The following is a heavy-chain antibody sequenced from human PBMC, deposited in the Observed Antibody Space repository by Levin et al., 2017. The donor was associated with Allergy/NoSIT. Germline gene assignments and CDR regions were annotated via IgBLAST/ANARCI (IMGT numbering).Heavy chain of an antibody. CDR3: ARDVDYYDSSGSADY. V-gene: IGHV3-74*01. CDR1: GFTFSSYW. CDR2: IDTDGSTT. D-gene: IGHD3-22*01. Sequence: GGSLRLSCAASGFTFSSYWMHWVRQAPGKGLVWVSRIDTDGSTTSYADSVKGRFTISRDNAKNTLYLQMNSLRAEDTAVYYCARDVDYYDSSGSADYWGQGTLVTVSS. J-gene: IGHJ4*02.